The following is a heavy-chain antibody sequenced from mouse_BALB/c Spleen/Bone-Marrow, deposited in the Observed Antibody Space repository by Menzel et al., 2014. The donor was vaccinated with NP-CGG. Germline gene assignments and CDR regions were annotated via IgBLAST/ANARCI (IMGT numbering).Heavy chain of an antibody. V-gene: IGHV2-9*02. J-gene: IGHJ3*01. Sequence: VMLVESGPGLVAPSQSLSITCTVSGFSLTSYGVHWVRQPPGKGLEWLGVIWAGGSTNYNSALMSRLSISKDNSKSXVFLKMNSLQTDDTAMYYCARDRGPPYWGQGTLVTVSA. CDR1: GFSLTSYG. CDR3: ARDRGPPY. D-gene: IGHD3-1*01. CDR2: IWAGGST.